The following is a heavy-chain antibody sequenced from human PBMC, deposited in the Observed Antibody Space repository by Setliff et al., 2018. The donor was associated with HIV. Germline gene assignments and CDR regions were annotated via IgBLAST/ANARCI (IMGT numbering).Heavy chain of an antibody. V-gene: IGHV5-51*01. D-gene: IGHD3-9*01. CDR2: IYPGDSDT. CDR1: GYSFTNYW. Sequence: GESLKISCKGSGYSFTNYWIAWVRQMPGRGLEWMGIIYPGDSDTRYSPSFQGQVTISADKSISTAYLQWSSLEASDTAMYYCARQGDYHILTGYYSGPHDAFDIWGQGTMVTVSS. J-gene: IGHJ3*02. CDR3: ARQGDYHILTGYYSGPHDAFDI.